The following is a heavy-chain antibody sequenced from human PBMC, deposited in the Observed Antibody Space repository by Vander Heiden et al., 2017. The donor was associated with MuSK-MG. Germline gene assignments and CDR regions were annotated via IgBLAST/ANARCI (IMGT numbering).Heavy chain of an antibody. CDR2: ISYDGSNK. J-gene: IGHJ6*02. CDR1: GFTFSSYA. Sequence: QVQLVEYGGGVVQPGRSLRLSCAASGFTFSSYAMHWVRQAPGKGLEWVAVISYDGSNKYYADSVKGRFTISRDNSKNTLYLQMNSLRAEDTAVYYCAREPTGYYYYGMDVWGQGTTVTVSS. CDR3: AREPTGYYYYGMDV. V-gene: IGHV3-30*04.